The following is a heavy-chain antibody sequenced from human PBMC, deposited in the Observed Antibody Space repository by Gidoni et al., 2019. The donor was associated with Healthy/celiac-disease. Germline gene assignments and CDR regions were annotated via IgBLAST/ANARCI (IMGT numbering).Heavy chain of an antibody. CDR2: ISWNSGSI. V-gene: IGHV3-9*01. Sequence: EVQLVESGGGLVQPGRSLRLSCAASGFTFDDYAMHWVRQAPGKGLEWVSGISWNSGSIGYADSVKGRFTISRDNAKNSLYLQMNSLRAEDTALYYCAKSQAGSPGGYYYGMDVWGQGTTVTVSS. CDR1: GFTFDDYA. J-gene: IGHJ6*02. D-gene: IGHD6-19*01. CDR3: AKSQAGSPGGYYYGMDV.